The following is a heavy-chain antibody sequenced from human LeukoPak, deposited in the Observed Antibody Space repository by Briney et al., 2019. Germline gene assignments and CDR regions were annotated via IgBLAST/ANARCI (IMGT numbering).Heavy chain of an antibody. Sequence: GGPLRLSCTASGFAFSNAWMNWVRQAPGKGLEWLGRIKTKSDGGTTDYVAPVKGRFTFSGDDSTNTLYLQMNRLLSEDTAMYYCTTDWAHGVYDPLDYWGQGTLVTVSS. J-gene: IGHJ4*02. V-gene: IGHV3-15*01. CDR3: TTDWAHGVYDPLDY. CDR1: GFAFSNAW. CDR2: IKTKSDGGTT. D-gene: IGHD5/OR15-5a*01.